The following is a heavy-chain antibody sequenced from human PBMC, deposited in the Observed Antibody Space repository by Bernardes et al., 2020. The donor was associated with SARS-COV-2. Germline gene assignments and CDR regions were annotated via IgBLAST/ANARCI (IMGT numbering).Heavy chain of an antibody. J-gene: IGHJ4*02. CDR2: INGDGSSI. D-gene: IGHD1-26*01. V-gene: IGHV3-74*01. Sequence: GGSLRLSCAASGFTFSSDCMHWVRIGPGKGPVWVSRINGDGSSINYADSVKGRFTISRDNARNTLYLEMNSLRAEDTAVYYCARGSGNYYFDYWGQGTLVTVSS. CDR3: ARGSGNYYFDY. CDR1: GFTFSSDC.